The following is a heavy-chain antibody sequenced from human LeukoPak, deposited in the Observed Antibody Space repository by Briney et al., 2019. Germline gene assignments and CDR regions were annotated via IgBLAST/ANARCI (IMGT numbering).Heavy chain of an antibody. CDR2: IKKDGSEK. J-gene: IGHJ4*02. Sequence: GGSLRLSCAASGFTFSSYWMSWVRQAPGKGLEWVANIKKDGSEKYYVDSVKGRFTISRDNAKTSLYLQMNSLRAEDTAVYYCARDKSGGSGSYLFGYWGQGTLVTVSS. V-gene: IGHV3-7*01. CDR3: ARDKSGGSGSYLFGY. CDR1: GFTFSSYW. D-gene: IGHD3-10*01.